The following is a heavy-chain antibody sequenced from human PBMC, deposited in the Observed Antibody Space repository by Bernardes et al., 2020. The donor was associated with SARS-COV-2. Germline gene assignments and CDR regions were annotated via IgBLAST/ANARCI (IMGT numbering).Heavy chain of an antibody. Sequence: GGSLRLSCAASGFTSSEKWLSWVRQAPGKGLEWVANMRPDGTPTFYGGPVKGRFSISRDNANNLLHLQMDSLRAEGTAVFYCVGVRGWLQVDYWGQGTLVTVSS. J-gene: IGHJ4*01. D-gene: IGHD5-12*01. V-gene: IGHV3-7*01. CDR1: GFTSSEKW. CDR3: VGVRGWLQVDY. CDR2: MRPDGTPT.